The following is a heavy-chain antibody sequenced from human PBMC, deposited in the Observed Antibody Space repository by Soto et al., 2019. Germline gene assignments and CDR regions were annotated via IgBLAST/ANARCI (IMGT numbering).Heavy chain of an antibody. Sequence: VQLVESGGGVVQPGRSLRLSCAASGFTFSSYGMHWVRQAPGKGLEWVAVIWYDGSNKYYADSVKGRFTISRDNSKNTLYLQMNSLRAEDTAVYYCARDLYSSGWYGYYYYYGMDVWGQGTTVTVSS. V-gene: IGHV3-33*01. CDR2: IWYDGSNK. D-gene: IGHD6-19*01. CDR3: ARDLYSSGWYGYYYYYGMDV. CDR1: GFTFSSYG. J-gene: IGHJ6*02.